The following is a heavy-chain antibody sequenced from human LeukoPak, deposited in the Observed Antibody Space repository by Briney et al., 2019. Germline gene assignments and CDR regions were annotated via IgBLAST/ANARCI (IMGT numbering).Heavy chain of an antibody. Sequence: ASVKVSCKASGYTFTDYYIHWVRQAPGQGLEWMGWIDPNSGGTNYAQKLQGRVTMTTDTSTSTAYMDLRSLRSDDTATYYCARDNGGGGYSYGSNFDYWGQGTLVTVSS. CDR2: IDPNSGGT. CDR1: GYTFTDYY. V-gene: IGHV1-2*02. J-gene: IGHJ4*02. CDR3: ARDNGGGGYSYGSNFDY. D-gene: IGHD5-18*01.